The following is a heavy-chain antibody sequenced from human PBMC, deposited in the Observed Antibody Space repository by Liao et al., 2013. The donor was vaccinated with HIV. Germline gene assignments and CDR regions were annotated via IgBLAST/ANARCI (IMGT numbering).Heavy chain of an antibody. CDR2: INHSGST. CDR3: ARQGPNWHDAFDI. V-gene: IGHV4-34*01. Sequence: QVQLQESGSGLLKPSETLSLTCAVYGGSFSGYYWSWIRQPPGKGLEWIGEINHSGSTNYNPSLKSRVTISVDTSKNQFSLKLSSVTAADTAMYYCARQGPNWHDAFDIWGQGTMVTVSS. D-gene: IGHD1-1*01. CDR1: GGSFSGYY. J-gene: IGHJ3*02.